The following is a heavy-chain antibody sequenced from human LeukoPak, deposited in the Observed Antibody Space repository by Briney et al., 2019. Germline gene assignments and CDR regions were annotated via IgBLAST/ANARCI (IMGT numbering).Heavy chain of an antibody. V-gene: IGHV4-34*01. CDR1: GGSFSGYY. Sequence: PSETLSLTCAVYGGSFSGYYWSWIRQPPGKGLEWIGEINHNGSTNYNPSLKSRVTISVDTSKNQFSLKLSSVTAADTAVYYCARRSPRKDDYVWGSYRRYAFDIWGQGTMVTVSS. J-gene: IGHJ3*02. D-gene: IGHD3-16*02. CDR2: INHNGST. CDR3: ARRSPRKDDYVWGSYRRYAFDI.